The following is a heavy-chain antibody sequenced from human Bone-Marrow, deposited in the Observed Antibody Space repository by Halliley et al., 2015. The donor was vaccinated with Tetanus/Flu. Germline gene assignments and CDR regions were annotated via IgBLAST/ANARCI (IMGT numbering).Heavy chain of an antibody. Sequence: QLVQSGAEVKKPGASVKVSCKASGYTFTSYDINWVRQATGQGLEWMGWMNPNSGDTGYAQKFQGRVTMTRDTSITTAYMELSGLISEDTAVYYCARTPPETGWFDPWGQGTLVTVSS. CDR1: GYTFTSYD. V-gene: IGHV1-8*01. J-gene: IGHJ5*02. CDR3: ARTPPETGWFDP. CDR2: MNPNSGDT.